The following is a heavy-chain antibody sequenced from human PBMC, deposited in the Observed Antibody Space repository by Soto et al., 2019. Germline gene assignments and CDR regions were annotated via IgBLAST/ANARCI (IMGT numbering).Heavy chain of an antibody. Sequence: ASVKVSCKASGYTFTSYGISWVRQAPGQGLEWMGWMNPNSGNTGYAQKFQGRVTMTRNTSISTAYMELSSLRSEDTAVYYCARSRYSSSWYRETRNNWFDPWGQGTLVTVSS. CDR1: GYTFTSYG. D-gene: IGHD6-13*01. CDR3: ARSRYSSSWYRETRNNWFDP. CDR2: MNPNSGNT. J-gene: IGHJ5*02. V-gene: IGHV1-8*02.